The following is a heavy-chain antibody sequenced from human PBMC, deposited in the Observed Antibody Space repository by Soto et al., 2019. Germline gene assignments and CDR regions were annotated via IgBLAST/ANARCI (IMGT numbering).Heavy chain of an antibody. J-gene: IGHJ6*02. CDR3: ARGYCSSTSCYRSYYYGMDV. CDR1: GGTFSSYA. V-gene: IGHV1-69*13. CDR2: IIPIFGTA. Sequence: ASVKVPCKASGGTFSSYAISWVRPAPGQGLEWMGGIIPIFGTANYAQKFQGRVTITADESTSTAYMELSSLRSEDTAVYYCARGYCSSTSCYRSYYYGMDVWGQGTTVTVSS. D-gene: IGHD2-2*01.